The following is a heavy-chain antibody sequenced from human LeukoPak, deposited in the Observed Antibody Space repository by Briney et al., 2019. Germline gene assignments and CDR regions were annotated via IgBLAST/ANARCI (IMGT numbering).Heavy chain of an antibody. V-gene: IGHV4-34*01. D-gene: IGHD6-13*01. CDR1: GFTFSTYA. Sequence: GSLRLSCAASGFTFSTYAMTWVRQPPGKGLEWIGEINHSGSTNYNPSLKSRVTISVDTSKNQFSLKLSSVTAADTAVYYCARCIAAEYDYWGQGTLVTVSS. J-gene: IGHJ4*02. CDR2: INHSGST. CDR3: ARCIAAEYDY.